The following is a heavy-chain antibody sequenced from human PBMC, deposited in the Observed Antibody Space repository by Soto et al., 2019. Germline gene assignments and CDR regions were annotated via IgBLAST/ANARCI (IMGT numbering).Heavy chain of an antibody. D-gene: IGHD3-10*01. Sequence: ASVKVSCKASGGTFSSYAISCGRQATGQGPEWMGGIIPNCGTANYAQKFQGRVTMTTDTSTNTAYMELSSLRSEDTAVYYCARGLPCDSCYNFWGQGTLVTVSS. J-gene: IGHJ4*02. V-gene: IGHV1-69*05. CDR1: GGTFSSYA. CDR2: IIPNCGTA. CDR3: ARGLPCDSCYNF.